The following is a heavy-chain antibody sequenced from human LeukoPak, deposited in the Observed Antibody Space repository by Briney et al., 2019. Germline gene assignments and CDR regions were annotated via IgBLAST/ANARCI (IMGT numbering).Heavy chain of an antibody. CDR3: AREVVTAIPWYYYYMDV. J-gene: IGHJ6*03. D-gene: IGHD2-21*02. CDR2: IYDSGST. Sequence: NPSETLSLTCTVSGGSISSYYWSWIRQPPGKGLEWIGYIYDSGSTNYNPSLKSRVTISVDTSKNQFSLKLSSVTAADTAVYYCAREVVTAIPWYYYYMDVWGKGTTVTVSS. CDR1: GGSISSYY. V-gene: IGHV4-59*12.